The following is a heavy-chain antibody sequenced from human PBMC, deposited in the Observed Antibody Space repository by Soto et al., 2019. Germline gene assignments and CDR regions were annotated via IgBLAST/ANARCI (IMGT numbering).Heavy chain of an antibody. D-gene: IGHD2-21*01. CDR2: INPSGGGT. CDR1: GYTFNSYS. V-gene: IGHV1-46*02. CDR3: ARDQIGCGVRYFEW. J-gene: IGHJ4*02. Sequence: QVQLVQSGAEVKRPGASVKVSCKAPGYTFNSYSLFWVRQAPGQGLEWLGNINPSGGGTSYAQKFQGRVTMTSDTSTSTVYMELSSLTSEDTALYYCARDQIGCGVRYFEWWGQGTLVTVSS.